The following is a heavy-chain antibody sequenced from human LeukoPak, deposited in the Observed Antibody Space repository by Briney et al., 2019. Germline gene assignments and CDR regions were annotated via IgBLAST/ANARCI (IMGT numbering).Heavy chain of an antibody. J-gene: IGHJ4*02. D-gene: IGHD6-6*01. V-gene: IGHV4-4*02. CDR1: GGSISSSNW. CDR3: AREDSSSSLYYFDY. Sequence: PSGTLSLTCAVSGGSISSSNWWSWVRQPPGKGLEWIGEIYHSGSTNYNPSLKGRVTISVDKSKNQFSLKLSSVTAADTAVYYCAREDSSSSLYYFDYWGQGTLVTVSS. CDR2: IYHSGST.